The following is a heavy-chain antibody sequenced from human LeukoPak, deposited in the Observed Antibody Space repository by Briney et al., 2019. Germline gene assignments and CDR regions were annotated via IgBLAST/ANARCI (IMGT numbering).Heavy chain of an antibody. CDR3: AREGVRSGFDL. CDR1: GGSFSSYY. Sequence: SETLSLTCTITGGSFSSYYWSWIRQPPGRGLEWIGYIYYGGSTNHRPSLKSRVTISIDTSKNQFSLKLSSVTAADTAVYYCAREGVRSGFDLWGQGTLVTVTS. CDR2: IYYGGST. D-gene: IGHD3-3*01. J-gene: IGHJ5*02. V-gene: IGHV4-59*01.